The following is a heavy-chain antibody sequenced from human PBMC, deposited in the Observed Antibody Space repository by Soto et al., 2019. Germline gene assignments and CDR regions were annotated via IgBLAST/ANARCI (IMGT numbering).Heavy chain of an antibody. Sequence: QVQLQESGPGLVKASQTLSLTCNVSGGSISSGGYYWTWIRQHPGKGLEWIGNIHHSGGTFYNPFLQSRVSISVDTAKNQFSLELSSVTAADTAVYFCVRGVLSWGQGTLGTVSS. CDR1: GGSISSGGYY. CDR2: IHHSGGT. CDR3: VRGVLS. V-gene: IGHV4-31*03. D-gene: IGHD3-10*01. J-gene: IGHJ1*01.